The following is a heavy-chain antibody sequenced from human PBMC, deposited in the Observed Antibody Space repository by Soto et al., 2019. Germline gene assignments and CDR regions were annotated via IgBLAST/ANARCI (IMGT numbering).Heavy chain of an antibody. J-gene: IGHJ4*02. CDR2: IIPPFGTA. CDR3: ASKAACGGDCYAFDS. CDR1: GGIFSSNT. D-gene: IGHD2-21*02. Sequence: QVYLVQSGAEVKKPGSSVKISCKASGGIFSSNTIYWVRQAAGQGLEWMGGIIPPFGTANYAEKFQGRVTITADKSTKTEYMELTSLRSEDTAVYYCASKAACGGDCYAFDSWGQGTLVTVSS. V-gene: IGHV1-69*06.